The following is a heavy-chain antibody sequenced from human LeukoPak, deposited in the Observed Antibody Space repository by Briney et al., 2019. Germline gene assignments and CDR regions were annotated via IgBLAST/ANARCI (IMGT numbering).Heavy chain of an antibody. J-gene: IGHJ4*02. Sequence: PSETLSLTCTVSGGSLSSSYWSWIRQPPGKGLEWLGYIYYSGSTNYNPSLKSRVTISVDTSKNQLSLRLSSVTAADTAVYYCARDLYGSGSYFDYWGQGTLVTVSS. CDR2: IYYSGST. CDR3: ARDLYGSGSYFDY. D-gene: IGHD3-10*01. CDR1: GGSLSSSY. V-gene: IGHV4-59*01.